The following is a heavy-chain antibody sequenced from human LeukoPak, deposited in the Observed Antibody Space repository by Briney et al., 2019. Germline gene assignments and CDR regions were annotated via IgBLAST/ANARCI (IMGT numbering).Heavy chain of an antibody. CDR3: ARALSDI. CDR2: ISYDGSNK. V-gene: IGHV3-30*04. J-gene: IGHJ3*02. CDR1: GFTFSSYA. Sequence: GGSLRLSCAASGFTFSSYAMHWVRQAPGKGLEWVAVISYDGSNKYYADSVKGRFTISRDNSKNTLYLQMNSLRAEDTAVYYCARALSDIWGQGTMDTVSS.